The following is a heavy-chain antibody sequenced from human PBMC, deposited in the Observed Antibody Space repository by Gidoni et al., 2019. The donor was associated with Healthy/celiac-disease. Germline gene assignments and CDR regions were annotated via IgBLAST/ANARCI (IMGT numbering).Heavy chain of an antibody. V-gene: IGHV4-30-4*01. D-gene: IGHD5-18*01. CDR3: ASYPFQDTAMSGDY. CDR2: IYYSGST. J-gene: IGHJ4*02. Sequence: QVQLQESGPGLVQPSQNLYLTCTVSGGSLSSGDYYWSWIRQPPGKGLEWIGYIYYSGSTYYNPSLKSRVTISVDTSKNQFSLKLSSVTASDTAVYYCASYPFQDTAMSGDYWGQGTLVTVSS. CDR1: GGSLSSGDYY.